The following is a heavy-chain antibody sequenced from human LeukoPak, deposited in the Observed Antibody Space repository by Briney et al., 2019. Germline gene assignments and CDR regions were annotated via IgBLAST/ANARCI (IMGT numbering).Heavy chain of an antibody. CDR2: ISGSNENT. CDR1: GYTFTSYG. D-gene: IGHD5-12*01. V-gene: IGHV1-18*01. CDR3: ARVGRTIVATMAY. J-gene: IGHJ4*02. Sequence: GASVKVSCKASGYTFTSYGISWVRQAPGQGLEWMGWISGSNENTDSAQKFQGRVTMTTDTSTSTAYMQLRNLRSDDTATYYCARVGRTIVATMAYWGQGTLVTVSS.